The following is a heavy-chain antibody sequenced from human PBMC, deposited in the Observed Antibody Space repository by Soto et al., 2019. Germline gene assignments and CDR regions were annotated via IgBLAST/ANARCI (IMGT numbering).Heavy chain of an antibody. J-gene: IGHJ5*02. D-gene: IGHD2-2*01. CDR2: INHSGST. CDR3: ASGEPVVVPDAIGWFDP. V-gene: IGHV4-34*01. Sequence: SETLSLTCAVYGGSFSGYYWSWIRQPPGKGLEWIGEINHSGSTNYNPSLKSRVTISVDTSKNQFSLKLSSVTAADTAVYSCASGEPVVVPDAIGWFDPWGQGTLVTVSS. CDR1: GGSFSGYY.